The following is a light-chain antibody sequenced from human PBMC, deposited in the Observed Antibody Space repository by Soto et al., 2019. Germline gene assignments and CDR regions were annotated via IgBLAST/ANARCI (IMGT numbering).Light chain of an antibody. CDR3: QQYKNWPT. CDR1: QSVNSN. V-gene: IGKV3-15*01. J-gene: IGKJ1*01. CDR2: GAS. Sequence: EIVMTQSPATLSVSPGERATLSCRASQSVNSNLAWYQQKPGQAPRLLIYGASTRATGVPARFSGSGSGTSFTLTVSSLQSEDVAVYYCQQYKNWPTFGQGTKVEIK.